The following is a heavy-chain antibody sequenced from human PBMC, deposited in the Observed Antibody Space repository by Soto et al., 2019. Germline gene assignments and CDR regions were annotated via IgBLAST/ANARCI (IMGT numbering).Heavy chain of an antibody. CDR1: GFTFSSYS. D-gene: IGHD2-2*01. CDR3: ARYCSSTSCYAYYYYYYMDV. J-gene: IGHJ6*03. CDR2: ISSSSSYI. Sequence: EVQLVESGGGLVKPGRSLRLSCAASGFTFSSYSMNWVRQAPGKGLEWVSSISSSSSYIYYADSVKGRFTISRDNAKNSLYLQMNSLRAEDTAVYYCARYCSSTSCYAYYYYYYMDVWGKGTTVTVSS. V-gene: IGHV3-21*01.